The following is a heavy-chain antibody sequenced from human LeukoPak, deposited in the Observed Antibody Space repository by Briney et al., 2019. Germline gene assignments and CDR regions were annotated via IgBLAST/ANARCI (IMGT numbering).Heavy chain of an antibody. D-gene: IGHD1-1*01. CDR2: IEQDGSPK. J-gene: IGHJ4*02. CDR1: GFTFSSSW. CDR3: ARGTTTFDF. Sequence: GGSLRLSCAASGSSGFTFSSSWMTWVRQAPGKGLEWVANIEQDGSPKYYVDSVKGRFTISRDNAKNSLYLQMNSLRAEDTVVYYCARGTTTFDFWGQGTLVTVSS. V-gene: IGHV3-7*01.